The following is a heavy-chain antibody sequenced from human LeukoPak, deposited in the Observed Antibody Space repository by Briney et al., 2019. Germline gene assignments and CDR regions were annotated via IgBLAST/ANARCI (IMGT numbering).Heavy chain of an antibody. D-gene: IGHD4-17*01. CDR3: TRLDTVTTYAAYYYYMDV. J-gene: IGHJ6*03. CDR2: IRSKANSYAT. CDR1: GFTFSGSA. Sequence: GGSLRLSCAASGFTFSGSAMHWVRQASGKGLEWVGRIRSKANSYATAYAASVKGRFTISRDDSKNTAHLQMNSLKTEDTAVYYCTRLDTVTTYAAYYYYMDVWGKGTTVTVSS. V-gene: IGHV3-73*01.